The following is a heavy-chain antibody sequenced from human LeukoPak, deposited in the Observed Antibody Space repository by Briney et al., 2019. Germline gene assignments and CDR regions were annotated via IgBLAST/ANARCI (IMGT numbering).Heavy chain of an antibody. CDR3: ARDNIAGSGSSD. CDR2: TSYDGIHK. V-gene: IGHV3-30-3*01. D-gene: IGHD3-10*01. CDR1: RFTFSRSA. J-gene: IGHJ4*01. Sequence: GRSLRLSCTDSRFTFSRSAMHWVRQAPGKGLEWLAVTSYDGIHKYYADSVQGRFTISRDNSKNTLYLQMNSLRLEDTALYYCARDNIAGSGSSDWGXXXXXTVSS.